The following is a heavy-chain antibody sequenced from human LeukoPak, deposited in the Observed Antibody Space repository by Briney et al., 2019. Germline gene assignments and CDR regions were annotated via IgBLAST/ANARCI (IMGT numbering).Heavy chain of an antibody. D-gene: IGHD2-15*01. J-gene: IGHJ6*02. V-gene: IGHV4-59*01. CDR3: ARSRMDYYYYGMDV. Sequence: SETLSLTCTVSGGSISSYYWSWIRQPPGEGLEWIGYIYCSGSTNYNPSLKSRVTISVDTSKNQFSLKLSSVTAADTAVYYCARSRMDYYYYGMDVWGQGTTVTVSS. CDR1: GGSISSYY. CDR2: IYCSGST.